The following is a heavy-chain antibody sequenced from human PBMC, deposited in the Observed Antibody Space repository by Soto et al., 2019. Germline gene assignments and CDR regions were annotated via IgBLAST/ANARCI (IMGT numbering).Heavy chain of an antibody. Sequence: QVQLVESGGGVVQPGRSLRLSCAAAGFTVTTYGMQWVRQAPGKGLEWVARLTHAGSRDFYADSVKGRFTISRDTSKNTLYLQMNSLRPDDTAVYYCASIADYWGQGTLVTVSS. CDR3: ASIADY. D-gene: IGHD2-21*01. CDR2: LTHAGSRD. V-gene: IGHV3-30*03. J-gene: IGHJ4*02. CDR1: GFTVTTYG.